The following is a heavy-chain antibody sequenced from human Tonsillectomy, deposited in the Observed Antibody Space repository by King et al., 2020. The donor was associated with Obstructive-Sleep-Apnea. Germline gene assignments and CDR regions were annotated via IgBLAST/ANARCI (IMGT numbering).Heavy chain of an antibody. CDR2: IDPSDSYT. V-gene: IGHV5-10-1*01. CDR3: ARGGANSSGYYYFAFDY. CDR1: GYSFTSYW. J-gene: IGHJ4*02. D-gene: IGHD3-22*01. Sequence: QLVQYGAEVKKPGESLRLSCQGSGYSFTSYWISWVRQMPGKGLEWMGRIDPSDSYTNYSPSFQGHVTLSTDTSISTVYLQWRSLRASDTAMYYCARGGANSSGYYYFAFDYWGQGIQVTVSS.